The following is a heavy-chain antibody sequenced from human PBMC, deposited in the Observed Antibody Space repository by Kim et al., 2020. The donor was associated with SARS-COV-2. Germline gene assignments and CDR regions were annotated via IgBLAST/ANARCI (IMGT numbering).Heavy chain of an antibody. D-gene: IGHD3-22*01. CDR1: GYTFTGYY. Sequence: ASVKVSCKASGYTFTGYYMHWVRQAPGQGLEWMGWINPNSGGTNYAQKFQGRVTMTRDTSISTAYMELSRLRSDDTAVYYCARDYYDSSGYYPGAYWGQGTLVTVSS. V-gene: IGHV1-2*02. CDR2: INPNSGGT. J-gene: IGHJ4*02. CDR3: ARDYYDSSGYYPGAY.